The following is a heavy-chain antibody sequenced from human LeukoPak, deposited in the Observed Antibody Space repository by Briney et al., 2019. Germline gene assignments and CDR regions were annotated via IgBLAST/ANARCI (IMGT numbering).Heavy chain of an antibody. D-gene: IGHD3-3*01. CDR3: AKDTFWSGSNWFDP. Sequence: PGGSLRLSCAASGFTVSSYAMSWVRQAPGKGLEWDSAISGSGGSTYYADSVKGRFTISRDNSKNTLYLQMNSLRAEDTAIYYCAKDTFWSGSNWFDPWGQGTLVTVSS. CDR1: GFTVSSYA. V-gene: IGHV3-23*01. J-gene: IGHJ5*02. CDR2: ISGSGGST.